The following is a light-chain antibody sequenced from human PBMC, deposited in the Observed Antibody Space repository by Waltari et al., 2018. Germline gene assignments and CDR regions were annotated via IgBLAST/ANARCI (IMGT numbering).Light chain of an antibody. CDR2: DDN. CDR1: NLGSKS. V-gene: IGLV3-21*02. CDR3: QVWDSSSEHVV. Sequence: SYVLTQPPSVSVAPGQTARITCGGDNLGSKSVHWYQQKPGQAPAMVVYDDNDRPSGIPERFSGSKSGNTATLSTSRVEAADEADYYCQVWDSSSEHVVFGGGTKLTVL. J-gene: IGLJ2*01.